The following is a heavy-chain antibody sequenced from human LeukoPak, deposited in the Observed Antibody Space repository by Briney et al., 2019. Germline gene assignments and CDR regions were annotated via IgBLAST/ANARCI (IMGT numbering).Heavy chain of an antibody. CDR2: VYYSGST. D-gene: IGHD5-24*01. J-gene: IGHJ6*02. CDR3: ARVSPRDYGMVV. CDR1: GGSVSSGSYY. V-gene: IGHV4-61*01. Sequence: PSETLSLTCTVSGGSVSSGSYYWSWIRQPPGRGLEWIGYVYYSGSTNYNPSPKSRVTISVDTSKNQFSLKLSSVTAADTAVYYCARVSPRDYGMVVWGQGTTVTVSS.